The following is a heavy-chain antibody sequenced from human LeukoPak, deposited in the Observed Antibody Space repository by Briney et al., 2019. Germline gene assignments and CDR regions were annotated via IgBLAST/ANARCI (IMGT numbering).Heavy chain of an antibody. CDR3: AKRHSPGLYYFDY. CDR2: IIGSGRNT. CDR1: GFTFSSYV. Sequence: GGSLRLSCAASGFTFSSYVMSWVRQAPGKGLEWVSTIIGSGRNTYYADSVKGRFTISRDNSKNTLHLQMNSLRAEDTAVYYCAKRHSPGLYYFDYWGQGTLVTVSS. D-gene: IGHD3-3*02. J-gene: IGHJ4*02. V-gene: IGHV3-23*01.